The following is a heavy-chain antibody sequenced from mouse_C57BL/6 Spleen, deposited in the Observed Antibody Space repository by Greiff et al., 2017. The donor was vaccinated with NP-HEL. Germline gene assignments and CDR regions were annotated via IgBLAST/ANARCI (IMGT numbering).Heavy chain of an antibody. Sequence: VQLQQSGAELVRPGASVKLSCKASGYTFTSYGISWVKQRPGQGLEWIGEIYPRSGNTYYNEKFKGKATLTADKSSSTAYMELRSLTSEDSAVYFCERRKYDYEEGAWFAYWGQGTLVTVSA. CDR1: GYTFTSYG. D-gene: IGHD2-4*01. CDR2: IYPRSGNT. J-gene: IGHJ3*01. CDR3: ERRKYDYEEGAWFAY. V-gene: IGHV1-81*01.